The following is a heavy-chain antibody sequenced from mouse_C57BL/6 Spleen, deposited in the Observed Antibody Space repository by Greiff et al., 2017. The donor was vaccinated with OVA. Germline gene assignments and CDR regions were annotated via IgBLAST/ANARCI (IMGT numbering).Heavy chain of an antibody. J-gene: IGHJ3*01. CDR2: IDPETGGT. V-gene: IGHV1-15*01. Sequence: QVQLQQSGAELVRPGASVTLSCKASGYTFTDYEMHWVKQTPAHGLEWIGAIDPETGGTAYNQKFKGKAILTADKSSSTAYMELRSLTSEDSAVYYCTRSTGTAYWGQGTLVTVSA. CDR3: TRSTGTAY. D-gene: IGHD4-1*02. CDR1: GYTFTDYE.